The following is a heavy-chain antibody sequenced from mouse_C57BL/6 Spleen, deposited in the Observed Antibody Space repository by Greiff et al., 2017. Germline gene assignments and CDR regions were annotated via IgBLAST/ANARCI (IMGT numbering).Heavy chain of an antibody. Sequence: QVQLQQPGAELVKPGASVKLSCKASGYTFTSYWMQWVKQRPGQGLEWIGEIDPSDSYTNYNQKFKGKATLTVDTSSSTAYMQLSSLTSEDSAVYYCAPVFYDGYFQFDYWGQGTTLTVSS. J-gene: IGHJ2*01. V-gene: IGHV1-50*01. D-gene: IGHD2-3*01. CDR1: GYTFTSYW. CDR3: APVFYDGYFQFDY. CDR2: IDPSDSYT.